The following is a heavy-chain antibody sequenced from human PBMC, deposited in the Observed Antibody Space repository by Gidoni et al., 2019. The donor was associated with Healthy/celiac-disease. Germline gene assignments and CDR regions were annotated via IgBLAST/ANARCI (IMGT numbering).Heavy chain of an antibody. CDR3: AKGADIVVVVAATGFDY. Sequence: EVQLLGSGGGLVQPGGSLRLTCAASGFTFSSYAMSWVRQAPGKGLEWVSAISGSGGSTYYADSVKGRFTISRDNSKNTLYLQMNSLRAEDTAVYYCAKGADIVVVVAATGFDYWGQGTLVTVSS. CDR1: GFTFSSYA. D-gene: IGHD2-15*01. CDR2: ISGSGGST. V-gene: IGHV3-23*01. J-gene: IGHJ4*02.